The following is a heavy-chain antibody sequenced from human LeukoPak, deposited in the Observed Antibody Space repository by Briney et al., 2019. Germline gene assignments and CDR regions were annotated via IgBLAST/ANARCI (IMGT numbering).Heavy chain of an antibody. V-gene: IGHV4-59*08. CDR1: GVYISSHY. J-gene: IGHJ4*02. CDR3: ARQESYSSSWYAY. CDR2: IYDSGST. D-gene: IGHD6-13*01. Sequence: SETLSFTCTVSGVYISSHYWSWIRQPPGKGLEWIGYIYDSGSTNYNPSLKSRVTISVDTSKNQFSLKLSSVTAADTAVYYCARQESYSSSWYAYWGQGSLVTVSS.